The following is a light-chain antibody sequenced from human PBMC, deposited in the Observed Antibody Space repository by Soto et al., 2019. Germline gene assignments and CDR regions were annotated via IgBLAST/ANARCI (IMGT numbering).Light chain of an antibody. CDR3: QQSENFPLT. CDR2: DAS. Sequence: DIQMTQSPSSLSASVGDRVTVTCPASQDIRIYLSWYQQKPGKVPKLLIYDASNLETWVPSRFSGSGSGTDFTFTISSLEPEDIATYFCQQSENFPLTFGGGTKVEI. V-gene: IGKV1-33*01. J-gene: IGKJ4*01. CDR1: QDIRIY.